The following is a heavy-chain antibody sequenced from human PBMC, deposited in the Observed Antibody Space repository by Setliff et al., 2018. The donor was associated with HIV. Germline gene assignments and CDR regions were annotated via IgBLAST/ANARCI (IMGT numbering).Heavy chain of an antibody. Sequence: GGSLRLSCVGSGFSFSSYGMHWVRQAPGKGLEWVAVIWYDGSNIYYAESVRGRFTISRDNSKNSLYLQMSSLRAEDTAVYYCAREMAATAHPDDPYFQHWGQGTLVTVSS. CDR2: IWYDGSNI. D-gene: IGHD6-13*01. CDR1: GFSFSSYG. CDR3: AREMAATAHPDDPYFQH. V-gene: IGHV3-33*01. J-gene: IGHJ1*01.